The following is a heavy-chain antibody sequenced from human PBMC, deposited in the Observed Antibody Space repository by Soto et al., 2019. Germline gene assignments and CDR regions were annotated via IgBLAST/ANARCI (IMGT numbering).Heavy chain of an antibody. Sequence: PSETLSLTCTVSGGSISSSSYYWGWIRQPPGKGLEWIGSIYYSGSTYYNPSLKSRVTISVDTSKNQFSLKLSSVTAADTAVYYCARAPYYYDSSGLVFDYWGQGTLVT. CDR1: GGSISSSSYY. CDR2: IYYSGST. D-gene: IGHD3-22*01. CDR3: ARAPYYYDSSGLVFDY. V-gene: IGHV4-39*01. J-gene: IGHJ4*02.